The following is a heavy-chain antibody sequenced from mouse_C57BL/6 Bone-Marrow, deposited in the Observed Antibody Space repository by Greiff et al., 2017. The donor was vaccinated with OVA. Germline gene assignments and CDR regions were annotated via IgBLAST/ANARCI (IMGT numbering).Heavy chain of an antibody. CDR3: ARELLFAY. CDR1: GFTFKDYY. V-gene: IGHV14-2*01. CDR2: IDPEDGET. J-gene: IGHJ3*01. D-gene: IGHD1-1*01. Sequence: VQLKESGAELVKPGASVKLSCTASGFTFKDYYMPWVKQRPEQGLEWIGRIDPEDGETKYAQNFKGKATITADTSSTTAYLQLSSLTAEDTAVYYCARELLFAYWGQGTLVTVAA.